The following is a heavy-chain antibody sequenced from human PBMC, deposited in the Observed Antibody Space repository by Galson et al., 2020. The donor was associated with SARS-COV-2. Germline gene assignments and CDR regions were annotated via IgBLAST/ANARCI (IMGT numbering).Heavy chain of an antibody. CDR3: ARFSIAAAGIDY. CDR2: IDPSDSYT. Sequence: HGESLKISCTGSGYSFTSYWISWVRQMPGKGLEWMGRIDPSDSYTNYSPSFQGHVTISADKSISTAYLQWSSLKASDTAMYYCARFSIAAAGIDYWGQGTLVTVSS. V-gene: IGHV5-10-1*01. D-gene: IGHD6-13*01. CDR1: GYSFTSYW. J-gene: IGHJ4*02.